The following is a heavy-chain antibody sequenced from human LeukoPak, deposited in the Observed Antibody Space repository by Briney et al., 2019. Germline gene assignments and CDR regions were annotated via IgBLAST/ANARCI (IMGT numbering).Heavy chain of an antibody. D-gene: IGHD6-6*01. CDR3: ARGARPGWGPLLY. Sequence: SETLSLTCAVYGGSFSGFYWSWIRQAPGKGLEWIGEISHSGSTTYNPSLKRRATISVDTPNNQFALKLSSVTAADTAVYYCARGARPGWGPLLYWGQGTLVTVSS. CDR2: ISHSGST. J-gene: IGHJ4*02. V-gene: IGHV4-34*01. CDR1: GGSFSGFY.